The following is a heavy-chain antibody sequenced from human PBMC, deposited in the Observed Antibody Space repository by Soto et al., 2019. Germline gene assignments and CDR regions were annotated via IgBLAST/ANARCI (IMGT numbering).Heavy chain of an antibody. J-gene: IGHJ5*02. D-gene: IGHD6-6*01. CDR1: GGSISSYY. CDR3: ARDIEYSSSSWFDP. V-gene: IGHV4-59*01. Sequence: PSETLSLTCTVSGGSISSYYWSWIRQPPGKGLEWIGYIYYSGCTNYNPSLKSRVTISVDTSKNQFSLKLSSVTAADTAVYYCARDIEYSSSSWFDPWGQGTLVTV. CDR2: IYYSGCT.